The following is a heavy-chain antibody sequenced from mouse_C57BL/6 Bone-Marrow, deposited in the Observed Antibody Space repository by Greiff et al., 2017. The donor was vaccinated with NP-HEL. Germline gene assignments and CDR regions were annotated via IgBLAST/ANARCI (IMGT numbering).Heavy chain of an antibody. Sequence: EVKLVESGGGLVQPGRSLKLSCAASGFTFSDYGMAWVRQAPRKGPEWVAFISNLAYSIYYADTVTGRFTISRENAKNTLYLEMSSLRSEDTAMYYCARQGGEDYAMDYWGQGTSVTVSS. CDR2: ISNLAYSI. J-gene: IGHJ4*01. CDR1: GFTFSDYG. V-gene: IGHV5-15*01. CDR3: ARQGGEDYAMDY.